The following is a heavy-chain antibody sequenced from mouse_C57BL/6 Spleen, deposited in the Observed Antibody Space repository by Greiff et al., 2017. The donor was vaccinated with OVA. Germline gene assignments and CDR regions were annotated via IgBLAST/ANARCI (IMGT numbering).Heavy chain of an antibody. Sequence: EVQLQQSGPELVKPGASVKISCKASGYSFTDYYMNWVKQSPEKSLEWIGEINPSTGGTTYNQKFKAKATLTVDKSSSTAYMQLKSLTSEDSAVYYCARGADWSLFDYWGQGTTLTVSS. J-gene: IGHJ2*01. CDR2: INPSTGGT. CDR3: ARGADWSLFDY. CDR1: GYSFTDYY. D-gene: IGHD3-3*01. V-gene: IGHV1-42*01.